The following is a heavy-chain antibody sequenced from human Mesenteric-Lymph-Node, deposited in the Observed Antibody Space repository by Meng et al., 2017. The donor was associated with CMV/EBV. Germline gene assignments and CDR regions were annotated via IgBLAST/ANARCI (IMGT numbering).Heavy chain of an antibody. Sequence: SETLSLTCTVSGGSISSSSYYWGWIRQPPGKGLEWIGSIYYSGSTYSNPSLKSRVTISVDTSKNQFSLKLSSVTAADTAVYYCASEKVVPAAITVGSYYYYYYGMDVWGQGTTVTVSS. CDR1: GGSISSSSYY. V-gene: IGHV4-39*07. CDR3: ASEKVVPAAITVGSYYYYYYGMDV. D-gene: IGHD2-2*02. J-gene: IGHJ6*02. CDR2: IYYSGST.